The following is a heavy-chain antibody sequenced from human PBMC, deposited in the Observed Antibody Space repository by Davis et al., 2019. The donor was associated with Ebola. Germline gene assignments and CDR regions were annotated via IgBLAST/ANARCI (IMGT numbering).Heavy chain of an antibody. Sequence: GSLRLSCTVSGGSISSSSYYWGWIRQPPGKGLEWIGSIYYSGSTYYNPSLKSRVTISVDTSKNQFSLKLSSVTAADTAVYYCARLVVVQGYSYGSPNYYFDYWGQGTLVTVSS. CDR3: ARLVVVQGYSYGSPNYYFDY. J-gene: IGHJ4*02. V-gene: IGHV4-39*07. CDR1: GGSISSSSYY. D-gene: IGHD5-18*01. CDR2: IYYSGST.